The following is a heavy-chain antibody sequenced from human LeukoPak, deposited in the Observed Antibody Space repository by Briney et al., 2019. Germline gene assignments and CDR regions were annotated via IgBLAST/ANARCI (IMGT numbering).Heavy chain of an antibody. J-gene: IGHJ4*02. CDR1: GFTFSTFA. D-gene: IGHD6-19*01. CDR2: IDDRGDNT. V-gene: IGHV3-23*01. CDR3: VRDEYSSGCYNY. Sequence: GSPRLSCAASGFTFSTFAMSWVRQAPGKGLEWVSSIDDRGDNTYYADSVKGRFTISRDNSKNTLYLQMNSLRAEDTAVYYCVRDEYSSGCYNYWGQGTLVTVSS.